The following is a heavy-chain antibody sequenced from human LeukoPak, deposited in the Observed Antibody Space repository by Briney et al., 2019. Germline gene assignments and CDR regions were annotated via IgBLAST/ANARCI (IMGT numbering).Heavy chain of an antibody. V-gene: IGHV1-46*01. J-gene: IGHJ4*02. D-gene: IGHD3-22*01. CDR2: INPSGGST. CDR3: ARGPGGMSSGYFYDY. CDR1: GYTFTSYY. Sequence: ASVKASCNASGYTFTSYYMHWVRQAPGQGLEWMGIINPSGGSTSYARKFQGRVTMTRDMSTSTVYMELSSLRSEDTAVYYCARGPGGMSSGYFYDYWGQGTLVTVSS.